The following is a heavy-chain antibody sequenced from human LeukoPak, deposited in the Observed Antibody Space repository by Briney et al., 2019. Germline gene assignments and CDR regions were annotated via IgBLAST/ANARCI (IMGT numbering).Heavy chain of an antibody. D-gene: IGHD2-2*01. CDR2: ITGSGDSA. CDR1: GFTFSSYA. Sequence: GGSLRLSCAASGFTFSSYAMSWVRQAPGKGLEWVSSITGSGDSAYYADSVKGWFTISRDNSKDTLYLQMNSLRAEDTAIYFCAKDEAWRPAADWGQGTLVTVSS. J-gene: IGHJ4*02. V-gene: IGHV3-23*01. CDR3: AKDEAWRPAAD.